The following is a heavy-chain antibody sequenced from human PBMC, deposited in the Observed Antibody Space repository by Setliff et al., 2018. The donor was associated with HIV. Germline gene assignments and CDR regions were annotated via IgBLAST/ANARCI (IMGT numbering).Heavy chain of an antibody. CDR2: VASRGNI. V-gene: IGHV4-61*09. CDR3: PRGPPLAR. Sequence: PSETLSLTCTVSGGSITSGSYSWTWIRQTAGKGLEWIGHVASRGNIAYNPSLKSRVTISADTSKNQFSLKLTSVTTADTATYYCPRGPPLARWGRGTLVAVSS. CDR1: GGSITSGSYS. J-gene: IGHJ2*01.